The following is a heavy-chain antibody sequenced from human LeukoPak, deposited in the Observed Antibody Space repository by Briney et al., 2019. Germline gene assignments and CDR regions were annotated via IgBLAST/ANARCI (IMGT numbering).Heavy chain of an antibody. CDR1: GGSISSGGYS. CDR3: ARVVGGRVTWFDP. V-gene: IGHV4-30-2*01. D-gene: IGHD1-26*01. J-gene: IGHJ5*02. CDR2: IYHSGST. Sequence: ASETLSLTCAVSGGSISSGGYSWSWIRQPPGKGLEWIGYIYHSGSTYYKPSLKSRVTISVDRSKNQFSLKLSSVTAADTAVYYCARVVGGRVTWFDPWDQGTLVTVSS.